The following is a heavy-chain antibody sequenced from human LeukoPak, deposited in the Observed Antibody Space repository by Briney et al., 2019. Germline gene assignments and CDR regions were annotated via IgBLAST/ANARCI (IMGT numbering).Heavy chain of an antibody. CDR3: ARLDRFGANYYYMDV. D-gene: IGHD3-10*01. CDR2: IYSSGST. Sequence: SGTLSLTCTVSGCSISSYYWSWIRQPPAKGLEWIGYIYSSGSTNYHPSLKSRVTISVDTSKNQFSLKLNSVTAADTAVYYCARLDRFGANYYYMDVWGKGTSVTVSS. CDR1: GCSISSYY. V-gene: IGHV4-4*09. J-gene: IGHJ6*03.